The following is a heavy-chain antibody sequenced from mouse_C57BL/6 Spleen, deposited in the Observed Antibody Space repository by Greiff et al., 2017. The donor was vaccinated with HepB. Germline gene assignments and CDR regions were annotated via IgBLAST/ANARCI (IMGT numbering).Heavy chain of an antibody. Sequence: EVKLMESGGGLVKPGGSLKLSCAASGFTFSDYGMHWVRQAPEKGLEWVAYISSGSSTIYYADTVKGRFTISRDNAKNTLFLQMTSLRSEDTAMYYCARGDYSNYRAFAYWGQGTLVTVSA. CDR3: ARGDYSNYRAFAY. J-gene: IGHJ3*01. V-gene: IGHV5-17*01. D-gene: IGHD2-5*01. CDR2: ISSGSSTI. CDR1: GFTFSDYG.